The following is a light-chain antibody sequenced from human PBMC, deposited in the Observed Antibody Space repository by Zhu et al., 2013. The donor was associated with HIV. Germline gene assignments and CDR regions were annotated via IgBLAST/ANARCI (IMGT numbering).Light chain of an antibody. CDR1: QSFSRN. CDR2: GAS. CDR3: LQYNDWPRT. J-gene: IGKJ1*01. V-gene: IGKV3-15*01. Sequence: EIVMTQSPATLSVSPGERATLSCRASQSFSRNLAWYQQKPGQPPRLLIYGASTRAAGIPARFSGSGSGTEFTLTISSLQSEDFAVYYCLQYNDWPRTFGQGTKLEIK.